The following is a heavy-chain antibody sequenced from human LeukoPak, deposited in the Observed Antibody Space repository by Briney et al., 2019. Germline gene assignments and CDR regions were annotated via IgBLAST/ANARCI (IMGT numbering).Heavy chain of an antibody. CDR3: ARLAGYCSGGSCSELDY. D-gene: IGHD2-15*01. V-gene: IGHV5-51*01. J-gene: IGHJ4*02. CDR1: GYSFTSYW. Sequence: GESLKISCKGSGYSFTSYWIGWVRQMPGKGLEWMGIIYPGDSDTRYSPSFQGQDTISADKSISTAYLQWSSLKASDTAMYYCARLAGYCSGGSCSELDYWGQGTLVTVSS. CDR2: IYPGDSDT.